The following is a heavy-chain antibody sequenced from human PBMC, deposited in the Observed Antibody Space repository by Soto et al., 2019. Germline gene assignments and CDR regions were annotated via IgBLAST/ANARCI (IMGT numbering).Heavy chain of an antibody. CDR2: ISSSSSTI. J-gene: IGHJ6*02. V-gene: IGHV3-48*01. D-gene: IGHD4-17*01. CDR1: GFTFSSYS. Sequence: EVQLVESGGGLVQPGGSLRLSCAASGFTFSSYSMNWVRQAPGKGLEWVSYISSSSSTIYYADSVKGRFTISRDNAKNSLYLQMNGLRAVDTAVYYCASTDDYGDYYCYYCGMDVWGQGTTVTVCS. CDR3: ASTDDYGDYYCYYCGMDV.